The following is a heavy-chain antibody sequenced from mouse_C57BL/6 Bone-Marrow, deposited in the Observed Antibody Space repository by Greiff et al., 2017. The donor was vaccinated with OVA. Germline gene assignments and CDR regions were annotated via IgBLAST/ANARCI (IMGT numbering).Heavy chain of an antibody. D-gene: IGHD4-1*01. CDR1: GYTFTSYW. CDR3: ARRGANWDVDYAMDY. Sequence: VQLQQPGAELVKPGASVKMSCKASGYTFTSYWITWVKQRPGQGLEWIGDIYPGSGSTNYNEKFKSKATLTVDTSSSTAYMQLSSLTSEDSAVYYCARRGANWDVDYAMDYWGQGTSVTVSS. CDR2: IYPGSGST. J-gene: IGHJ4*01. V-gene: IGHV1-55*01.